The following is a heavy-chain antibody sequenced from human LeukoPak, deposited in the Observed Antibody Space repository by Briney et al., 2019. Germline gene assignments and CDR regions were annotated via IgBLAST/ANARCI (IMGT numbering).Heavy chain of an antibody. J-gene: IGHJ6*02. CDR2: IYYSGST. Sequence: SETLSLTCTVSGGSISSSSYYWGWIRQPPGKGLEWIGSIYYSGSTYYNPSLKSRVTISVDTSKNQFSLKLSSVTAADTAVYYCLLGYYYGSGRPLDVWGQGTTVTVSS. CDR3: LLGYYYGSGRPLDV. V-gene: IGHV4-39*07. CDR1: GGSISSSSYY. D-gene: IGHD3-10*01.